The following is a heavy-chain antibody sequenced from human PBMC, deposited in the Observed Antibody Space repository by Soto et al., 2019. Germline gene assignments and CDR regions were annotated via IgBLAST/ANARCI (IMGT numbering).Heavy chain of an antibody. D-gene: IGHD2-21*02. CDR2: ISDPGTST. CDR3: AKSLVTPSDAFDL. Sequence: PGGSLRLSCAASGFTFGNYAMNWVRQAPGKGLEWISSISDPGTSTYYANSVKGRFSMSRDNSKNTLFLQMNRLSADDTAVYFCAKSLVTPSDAFDLWGRGTLVTVSS. V-gene: IGHV3-23*01. J-gene: IGHJ3*01. CDR1: GFTFGNYA.